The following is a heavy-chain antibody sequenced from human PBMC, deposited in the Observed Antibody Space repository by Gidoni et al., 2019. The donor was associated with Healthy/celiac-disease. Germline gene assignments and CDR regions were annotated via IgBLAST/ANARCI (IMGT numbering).Heavy chain of an antibody. V-gene: IGHV1-69*01. J-gene: IGHJ6*02. CDR1: GGPFSSYA. CDR3: ARGVSIFGVVITGYYGMDV. Sequence: QVQLVQSGSEVKQPGSSVQVSFKASGGPFSSYAISWVRQAPGQGLEWMGGIIPSGGTANYAQKCQGRVTITADESTSTAYMELSSLRSEDTAGYYCARGVSIFGVVITGYYGMDVWGQGTTVTVSS. D-gene: IGHD3-3*01. CDR2: IIPSGGTA.